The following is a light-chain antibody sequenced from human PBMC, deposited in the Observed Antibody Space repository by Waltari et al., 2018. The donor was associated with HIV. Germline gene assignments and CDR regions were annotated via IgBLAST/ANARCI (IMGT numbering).Light chain of an antibody. CDR2: DVS. Sequence: QSALTQPRSVSGSPGQSVTISCTGTSSDVGGYNYVYWYQQHPGKAPKPMIYDVSKRPSGVPDRFSGSKSGNTAPLTISGLQAEDEVDYYCCSYAGSYTLYVFGTGTKVTVL. CDR3: CSYAGSYTLYV. J-gene: IGLJ1*01. CDR1: SSDVGGYNY. V-gene: IGLV2-11*01.